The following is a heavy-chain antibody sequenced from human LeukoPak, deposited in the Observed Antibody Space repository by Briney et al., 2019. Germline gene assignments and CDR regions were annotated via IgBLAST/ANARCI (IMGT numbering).Heavy chain of an antibody. CDR1: LFTFSSDS. D-gene: IGHD3/OR15-3a*01. J-gene: IGHJ4*02. V-gene: IGHV3-21*01. Sequence: GGSPRLSSAASLFTFSSDSMSSGRQAPREGVEWVSSTSSSSSYIYYAASVKGRFTISRDNAKNSLYLQMNSLRAEDTAVYYCARAARTGRLGYYFDYWGQGTLVTVSS. CDR3: ARAARTGRLGYYFDY. CDR2: TSSSSSYI.